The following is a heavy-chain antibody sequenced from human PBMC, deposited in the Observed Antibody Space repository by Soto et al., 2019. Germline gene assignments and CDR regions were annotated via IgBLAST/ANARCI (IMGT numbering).Heavy chain of an antibody. Sequence: EMHLAESGGGLVQPGGSLRLSCAASTFIFSSYSMNWVRQAPGKGLEWVSFSSITSASIYYADSVRGRFTISRDSAKKSLFLQMNSLRDEDTAVYYCVGVSTYFEYWGQGTLVTVSS. CDR2: SSITSASI. J-gene: IGHJ4*02. CDR3: VGVSTYFEY. CDR1: TFIFSSYS. V-gene: IGHV3-48*02.